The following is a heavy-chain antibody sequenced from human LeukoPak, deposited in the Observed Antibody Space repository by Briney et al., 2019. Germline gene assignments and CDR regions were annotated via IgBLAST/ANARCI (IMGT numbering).Heavy chain of an antibody. CDR3: ASDWNWGVDY. CDR1: GFTFSSYW. V-gene: IGHV3-7*01. CDR2: IKQDGSEI. Sequence: GGSLRLSCAASGFTFSSYWMNWVRQAPGKGREWVANIKQDGSEIHYVDSVKGRFTISRDNAKNSLYLQMNSLRAEDRAVFLCASDWNWGVDYSGQGTLVTVSS. D-gene: IGHD1-7*01. J-gene: IGHJ4*02.